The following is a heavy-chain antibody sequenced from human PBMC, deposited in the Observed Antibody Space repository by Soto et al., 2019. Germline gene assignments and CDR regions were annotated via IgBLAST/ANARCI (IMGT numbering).Heavy chain of an antibody. CDR2: IIPIFGTA. CDR1: GGTFSSYA. J-gene: IGHJ6*02. V-gene: IGHV1-69*13. CDR3: ARSPLYYYDSSGYYDYYGMDV. Sequence: SVKVSCKASGGTFSSYAISWVRQAPGQGLEWMGGIIPIFGTANYAQKFQGRVTITADESTSTAYMEQSSLRSEDTAVYYCARSPLYYYDSSGYYDYYGMDVWGQGTTVTVSS. D-gene: IGHD3-22*01.